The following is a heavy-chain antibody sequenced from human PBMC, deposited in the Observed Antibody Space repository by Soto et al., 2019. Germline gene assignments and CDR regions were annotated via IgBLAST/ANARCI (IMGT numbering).Heavy chain of an antibody. J-gene: IGHJ4*01. CDR2: VSAYNGVR. CDR3: SRGTSIPDSGDY. Sequence: QVQLVQSGAEVKKPGASVKVSCKASGYTFTNYGINWVRQAPGQGLEWLGWVSAYNGVRRYAQRVQARVIMTTDTSTTTAYMELRSLRSEDTAVYYCSRGTSIPDSGDYWGQGTLVTVSS. D-gene: IGHD6-6*01. CDR1: GYTFTNYG. V-gene: IGHV1-18*01.